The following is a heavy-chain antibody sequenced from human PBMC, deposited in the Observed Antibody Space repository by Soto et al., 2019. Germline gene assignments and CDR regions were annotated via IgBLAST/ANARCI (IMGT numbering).Heavy chain of an antibody. CDR3: ARDRRRGYGSGSRPPNY. V-gene: IGHV4-39*02. CDR1: GGSISSSSYY. D-gene: IGHD3-10*01. Sequence: PSETLSLTCTVSGGSISSSSYYWGWIRQPPGKGLEWIGSIYYSGSTYYNPSLKSRVTISVDTSKNQFSLKLSSVTAADTAVYYCARDRRRGYGSGSRPPNYWGQRTLVTVSS. J-gene: IGHJ4*02. CDR2: IYYSGST.